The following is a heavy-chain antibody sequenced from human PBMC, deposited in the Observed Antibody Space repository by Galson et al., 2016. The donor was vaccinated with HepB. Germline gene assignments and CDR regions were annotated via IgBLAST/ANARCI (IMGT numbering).Heavy chain of an antibody. CDR1: GYNFTTYW. D-gene: IGHD2-2*01. CDR3: ARHRDVVLIPAAMTGANYYYAMDL. Sequence: QSGAEVKKPGESLRISCQGSGYNFTTYWITWVCQMPGKGLEWMGRIDPSDSYTNYSPSFQGHVTFSADKSVSTVYLQWSSLKASDTAMYYCARHRDVVLIPAAMTGANYYYAMDLWGQGTTVTVSS. V-gene: IGHV5-10-1*01. J-gene: IGHJ6*02. CDR2: IDPSDSYT.